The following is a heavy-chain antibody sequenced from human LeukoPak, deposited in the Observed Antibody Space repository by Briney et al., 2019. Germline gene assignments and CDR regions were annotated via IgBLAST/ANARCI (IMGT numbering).Heavy chain of an antibody. CDR3: ATERRPIVGAAFDY. CDR2: FDPQDRET. D-gene: IGHD1-26*01. J-gene: IGHJ4*02. V-gene: IGHV1-24*01. Sequence: ASVKVSCKVSGYTLNELFMHWVRQAPGKGLEWMGGFDPQDRETIYAQEFQGRVTMTEDTPTDTGYMELSSLRSEDTAVYYCATERRPIVGAAFDYWGQGTLVTVSS. CDR1: GYTLNELF.